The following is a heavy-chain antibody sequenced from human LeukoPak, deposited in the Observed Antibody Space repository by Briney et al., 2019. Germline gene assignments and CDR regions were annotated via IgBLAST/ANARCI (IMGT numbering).Heavy chain of an antibody. CDR3: AKESGLYYYDSSGSLDY. CDR2: ISGSGGST. V-gene: IGHV3-23*01. J-gene: IGHJ4*02. CDR1: GFTFSSYA. D-gene: IGHD3-22*01. Sequence: GGSLRLSCAASGFTFSSYAMSWVRQAPGKGPEWVSAISGSGGSTYYADSVKGRFTISRDNSKNTLYLQMNSLRAEDTAVYYCAKESGLYYYDSSGSLDYWGQGTLVTVSS.